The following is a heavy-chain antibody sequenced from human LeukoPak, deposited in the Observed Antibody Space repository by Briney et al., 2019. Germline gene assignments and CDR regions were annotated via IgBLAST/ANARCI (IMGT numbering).Heavy chain of an antibody. CDR3: ARLVEMATNLDY. D-gene: IGHD5-24*01. Sequence: ASVKVSCKASGYTFTGYYMRWVRQAPGQGLEWMGWINPNSGGTNYAQKFQGRVTTTRDTSISTAYMELSRLRSDDTAVYYCARLVEMATNLDYWGQGTLVTVSS. CDR1: GYTFTGYY. V-gene: IGHV1-2*02. CDR2: INPNSGGT. J-gene: IGHJ4*02.